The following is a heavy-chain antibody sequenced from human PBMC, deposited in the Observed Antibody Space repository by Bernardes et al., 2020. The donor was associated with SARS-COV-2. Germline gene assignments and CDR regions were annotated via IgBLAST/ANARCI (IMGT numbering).Heavy chain of an antibody. Sequence: SETLSLTCTVSGGSISSSSYYWGWIRQPPGKGLEWIGSIYYSGSTYYKPSLKSRVTISVDTSKNQFSLKLSSVTAADTAVYYCAGARVVIYSYGTGWFDPWGQGTLVTVSS. CDR3: AGARVVIYSYGTGWFDP. CDR2: IYYSGST. J-gene: IGHJ5*02. V-gene: IGHV4-39*01. CDR1: GGSISSSSYY. D-gene: IGHD5-18*01.